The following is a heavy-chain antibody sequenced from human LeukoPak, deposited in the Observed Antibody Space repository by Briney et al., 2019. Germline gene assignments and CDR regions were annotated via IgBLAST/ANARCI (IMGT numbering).Heavy chain of an antibody. D-gene: IGHD2-2*01. CDR1: GFTVSSNY. CDR2: VSSDGSVT. CDR3: TKEDAVAPPRYAFDV. J-gene: IGHJ3*01. V-gene: IGHV3-30*18. Sequence: PGGSLRLSCAASGFTVSSNYMSWVRQAPGKGREWVAVVSSDGSVTYYIDSVKGRFTVSRDNFKNTLYLQMNSLRAEDTAAYYCTKEDAVAPPRYAFDVWGQGTMVTVSS.